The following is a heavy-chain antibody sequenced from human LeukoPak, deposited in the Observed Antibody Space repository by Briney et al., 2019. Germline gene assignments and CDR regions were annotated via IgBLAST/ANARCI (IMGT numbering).Heavy chain of an antibody. D-gene: IGHD3-22*01. Sequence: ASVNVSCKASGYTFTSYEINWVRQAPGQGLEWMGWMNPNSGDTAYAQKFQGRITMTRSTSISTAYMELSSLRSEDTAVYYCARGLGTYDSSELTWPMISFWGQGTLVTVSS. J-gene: IGHJ4*02. CDR2: MNPNSGDT. CDR3: ARGLGTYDSSELTWPMISF. V-gene: IGHV1-8*01. CDR1: GYTFTSYE.